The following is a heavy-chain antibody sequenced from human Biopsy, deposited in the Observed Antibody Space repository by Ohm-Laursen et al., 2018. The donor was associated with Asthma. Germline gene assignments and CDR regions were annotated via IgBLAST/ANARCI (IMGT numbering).Heavy chain of an antibody. CDR3: ARTTYGDDGFDP. Sequence: SQTLSLTCTVSGGSINIGDYYWSWIRQHPVKGLEWIGYIYYSGSTYYNPSLKSRVSTSLDTSKNQFSLSLTSVTAADTAVYYCARTTYGDDGFDPWGQGTLVTVSS. CDR1: GGSINIGDYY. CDR2: IYYSGST. J-gene: IGHJ5*02. V-gene: IGHV4-31*03. D-gene: IGHD4-17*01.